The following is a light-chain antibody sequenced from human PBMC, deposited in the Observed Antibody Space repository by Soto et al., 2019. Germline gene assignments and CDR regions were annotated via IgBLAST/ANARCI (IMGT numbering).Light chain of an antibody. CDR1: RCDIGTYNH. Sequence: QSALAQPASVSGSPGQSITISCTGTRCDIGTYNHVSWYQQHPDKDPKLIIYDVGSRPSGVSNRFSGSKTGNTASLDISGLQAEDEADYYCCSYTGDHPRFDVCGTGTKLTVL. CDR3: CSYTGDHPRFDV. CDR2: DVG. J-gene: IGLJ1*01. V-gene: IGLV2-14*01.